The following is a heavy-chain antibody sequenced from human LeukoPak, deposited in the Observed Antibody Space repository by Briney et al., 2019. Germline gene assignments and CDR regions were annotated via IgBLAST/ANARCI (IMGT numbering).Heavy chain of an antibody. Sequence: GGSLRLSCAASGFTFSSYWMSWVRQAPGKGLEWVANIKQDGSEKHYVDSVKGRFTISRDNAKNSLYLQMNSLRAEDTAVYYCARGVATYDFRGRGDWFDPWGQGTLVTVSS. V-gene: IGHV3-7*01. CDR1: GFTFSSYW. D-gene: IGHD5-12*01. CDR2: IKQDGSEK. CDR3: ARGVATYDFRGRGDWFDP. J-gene: IGHJ5*02.